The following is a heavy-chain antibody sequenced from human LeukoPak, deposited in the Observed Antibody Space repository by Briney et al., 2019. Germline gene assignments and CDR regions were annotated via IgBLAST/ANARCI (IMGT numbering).Heavy chain of an antibody. CDR1: GYSLTPYY. J-gene: IGHJ6*02. D-gene: IGHD1-14*01. CDR2: INPSGGST. Sequence: GASVKGSCKASGYSLTPYYMHWGRPAPGQGLAWMAIINPSGGSTNYAQMFKGRVTMTRDTPTNTVYMEMSSLRIEDTAVYYCASVYLHGMDVWGQGTTVTVPS. V-gene: IGHV1-46*01. CDR3: ASVYLHGMDV.